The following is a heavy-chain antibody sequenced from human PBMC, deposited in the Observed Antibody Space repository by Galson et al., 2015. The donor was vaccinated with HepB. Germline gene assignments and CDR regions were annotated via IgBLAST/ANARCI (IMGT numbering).Heavy chain of an antibody. CDR2: ISAYNGNT. D-gene: IGHD3-16*02. V-gene: IGHV1-18*01. J-gene: IGHJ3*02. CDR1: GYTFTSYG. CDR3: ARDIPYDYVWGSYRPNAFDI. Sequence: SVKVSCKASGYTFTSYGISWVRQAPGQGLEWMGWISAYNGNTNYAQKLQGRVTMTTDTSTSTAYMELRSLRSDDTAVYYCARDIPYDYVWGSYRPNAFDIWGQGTMVTVSS.